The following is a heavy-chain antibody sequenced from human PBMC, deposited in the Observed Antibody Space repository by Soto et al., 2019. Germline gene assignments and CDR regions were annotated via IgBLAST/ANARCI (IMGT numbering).Heavy chain of an antibody. Sequence: PGGSLRLSCAASGFTFSDYDMHWVRQAPGKGLDWVSRILFDGSNKYYADSVKGRFTISRDNSKNMLYLQMNSLRAEDTAVYYCAKGGLTIFGVVHWGQGTLVTVSS. CDR3: AKGGLTIFGVVH. J-gene: IGHJ4*02. CDR2: ILFDGSNK. V-gene: IGHV3-30*18. CDR1: GFTFSDYD. D-gene: IGHD3-3*01.